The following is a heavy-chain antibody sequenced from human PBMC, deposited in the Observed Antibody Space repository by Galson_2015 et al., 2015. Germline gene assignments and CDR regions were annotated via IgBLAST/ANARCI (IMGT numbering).Heavy chain of an antibody. CDR1: GFIFSDYS. Sequence: SLRLSCAASGFIFSDYSMTWIRPAPGKGLEWVSNIKTTVTVRKYAEYVKVRFAIFSDNAKNSLYLEMNSLRVEDTAVYYCARERWASIVPAATLDFWGQGILVTVSS. V-gene: IGHV3-11*01. CDR2: IKTTVTVR. D-gene: IGHD2-2*01. J-gene: IGHJ4*02. CDR3: ARERWASIVPAATLDF.